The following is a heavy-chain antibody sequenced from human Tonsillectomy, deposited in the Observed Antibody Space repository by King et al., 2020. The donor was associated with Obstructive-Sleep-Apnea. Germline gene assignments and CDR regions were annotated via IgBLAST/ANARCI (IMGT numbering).Heavy chain of an antibody. J-gene: IGHJ6*02. D-gene: IGHD1-7*01. CDR1: GYISTSYG. CDR3: ARDCWNLITPGNYYYGMDV. CDR2: ISVYNGNK. V-gene: IGHV1-18*04. Sequence: VQLVQSGAEVRKPGASVKVSCKTSGYISTSYGISWVRQAPGQGLEWMGWISVYNGNKKYAQKVQGRVTMTTDRSTSTAYMELRSLRSDDTAVYYCARDCWNLITPGNYYYGMDVWGQGTTVIVSS.